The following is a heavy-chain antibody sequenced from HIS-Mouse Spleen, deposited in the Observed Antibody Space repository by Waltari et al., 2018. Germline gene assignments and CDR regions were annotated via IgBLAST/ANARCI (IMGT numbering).Heavy chain of an antibody. D-gene: IGHD1-26*01. CDR2: ISYDGSNK. CDR1: GFTFSSYG. V-gene: IGHV3-30*18. J-gene: IGHJ4*02. CDR3: AKDRGSPLYFDY. Sequence: QVQLVESGGGVVQPGRSLRLSCAASGFTFSSYGMHWVRQAPGTGLECVEVISYDGSNKYYADSVKGRFTISRDNSKNTLYLQMNSLRAEDTAVYYCAKDRGSPLYFDYWGQGTLVTVSS.